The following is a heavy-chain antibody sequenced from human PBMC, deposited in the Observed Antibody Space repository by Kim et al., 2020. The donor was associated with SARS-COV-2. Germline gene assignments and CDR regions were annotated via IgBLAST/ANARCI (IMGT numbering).Heavy chain of an antibody. CDR2: IDQDGSDK. CDR1: GFTFTSYW. Sequence: GGSLRLSCAASGFTFTSYWMNWVRQAPGKGLEWVAKIDQDGSDKYYVDSVKGRFTISRDNAKNSVFLQMNSLRAEDTAVYYCVIGVRVYWGQRTLVTVSS. V-gene: IGHV3-7*01. CDR3: VIGVRVY. J-gene: IGHJ4*02. D-gene: IGHD3-16*02.